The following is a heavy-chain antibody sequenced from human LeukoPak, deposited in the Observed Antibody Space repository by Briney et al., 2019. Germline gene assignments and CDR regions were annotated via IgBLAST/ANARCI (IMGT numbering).Heavy chain of an antibody. V-gene: IGHV3-23*01. D-gene: IGHD3-22*01. Sequence: GGSLRLSCAASRFTFSSNAMSWVRQAPGKGLEWVSGISAAGDSTYYAASVKGRFTISRDDSKNTLDLHMNSLRAEDTAVYYCARDTRKYDSSGYYYVRLDYWGQGTLVTVSS. CDR3: ARDTRKYDSSGYYYVRLDY. CDR2: ISAAGDST. J-gene: IGHJ4*02. CDR1: RFTFSSNA.